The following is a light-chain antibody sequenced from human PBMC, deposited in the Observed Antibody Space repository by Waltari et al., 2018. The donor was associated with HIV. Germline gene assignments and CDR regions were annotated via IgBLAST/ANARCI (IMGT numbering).Light chain of an antibody. J-gene: IGLJ2*01. CDR1: SRDVGGYNY. CDR3: SSYAGSNNVV. CDR2: GVN. Sequence: QSVLPQPPSASGPPGQSVTISCTGTSRDVGGYNYVSWYQQHPGKAPKLMIYGVNKRPSGVPDRFSGSKSGNTASLTVSGLQAEDEAEYYCSSYAGSNNVVFGGGTKLTVL. V-gene: IGLV2-8*01.